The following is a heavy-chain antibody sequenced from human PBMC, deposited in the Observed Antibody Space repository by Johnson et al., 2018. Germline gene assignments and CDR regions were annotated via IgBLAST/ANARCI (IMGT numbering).Heavy chain of an antibody. D-gene: IGHD3-16*01. CDR2: ISSSSSTI. Sequence: EVQLVESGGGLVQPGGSLRLSCAASGFTFSSYSMNWVRQAPGKGLEWVSYISSSSSTIYYADSVKGRFTISRDNAKNSLYLQMNSLRAEDTAVYSCARDLFGDMGGYYYYMDVWGKGTTVTVSS. J-gene: IGHJ6*03. V-gene: IGHV3-48*01. CDR1: GFTFSSYS. CDR3: ARDLFGDMGGYYYYMDV.